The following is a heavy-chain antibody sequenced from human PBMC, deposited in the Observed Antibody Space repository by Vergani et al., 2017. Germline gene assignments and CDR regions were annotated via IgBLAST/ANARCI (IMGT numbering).Heavy chain of an antibody. J-gene: IGHJ3*02. V-gene: IGHV4-39*01. CDR2: IYDSRNN. D-gene: IGHD1-14*01. CDR1: GMSISNNNYY. CDR3: ARHLRQCARNYVFDI. Sequence: QLQLQESGPRLVKPSETLSLTCSPSGMSISNNNYYWGWIRQPPGKGLEWIGSIYDSRNNNYSPSLKSRVSISVNTSKNQFSLNLNSVTAADTAVYYCARHLRQCARNYVFDIWFHGTLVTVAS.